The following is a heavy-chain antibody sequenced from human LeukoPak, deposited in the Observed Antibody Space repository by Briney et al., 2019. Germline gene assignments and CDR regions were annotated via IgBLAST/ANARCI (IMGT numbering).Heavy chain of an antibody. CDR2: IRGHNGDT. V-gene: IGHV1-18*01. CDR3: ARDGWWDPNRHAFDL. J-gene: IGHJ3*01. Sequence: ASVTVSFKASGGTFSSYAISWVRQAPGQGLEWMGWIRGHNGDTNYAQNFQDRVTMTTDTSTNTAYMEMRSLRSDDTAIYYCARDGWWDPNRHAFDLWGQGTVVTVSS. D-gene: IGHD2-15*01. CDR1: GGTFSSYA.